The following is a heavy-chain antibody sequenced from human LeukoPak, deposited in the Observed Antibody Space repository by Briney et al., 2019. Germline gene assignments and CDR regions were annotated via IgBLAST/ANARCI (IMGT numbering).Heavy chain of an antibody. J-gene: IGHJ4*02. CDR2: IIPIFGTA. V-gene: IGHV1-69*05. CDR1: GGTFSSYA. Sequence: SVQVSCKASGGTFSSYAISWVRQAPGQGLEWMGGIIPIFGTANYAQKFQGRVTITTDESTSTAYMELSSLRSEDTAVYYCARVGTIFGENAYFDYWGQGTLVTVSS. D-gene: IGHD3-3*01. CDR3: ARVGTIFGENAYFDY.